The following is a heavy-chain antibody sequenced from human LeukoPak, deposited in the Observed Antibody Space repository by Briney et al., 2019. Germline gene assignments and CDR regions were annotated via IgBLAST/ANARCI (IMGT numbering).Heavy chain of an antibody. J-gene: IGHJ4*02. Sequence: GGSLRLSCAASGFTFSSYGMHWVRQAPGKGLEWVAVISYDGSNKYYADSVKGRFTISRDNSKNTLYLQMNSLRAEDTAVYYCAGSMVRGVIILYSFDYWGQGTLVTVSS. CDR2: ISYDGSNK. V-gene: IGHV3-30*03. CDR3: AGSMVRGVIILYSFDY. D-gene: IGHD3-10*01. CDR1: GFTFSSYG.